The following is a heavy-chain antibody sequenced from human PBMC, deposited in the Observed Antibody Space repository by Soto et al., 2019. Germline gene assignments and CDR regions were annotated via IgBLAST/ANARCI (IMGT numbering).Heavy chain of an antibody. D-gene: IGHD3-22*01. V-gene: IGHV5-51*01. J-gene: IGHJ4*02. CDR1: GYSFTNYW. CDR3: ARQIYDSDTGPNFQYYFDS. CDR2: VYPGDSDA. Sequence: PGESLKISCKCSGYSFTNYWIGWVRQMPGKGLEWMGIVYPGDSDARYSPSFRGHVTISVTKSITTVFLQWSSLRASDTAMYYCARQIYDSDTGPNFQYYFDSWGQGTPVTVSS.